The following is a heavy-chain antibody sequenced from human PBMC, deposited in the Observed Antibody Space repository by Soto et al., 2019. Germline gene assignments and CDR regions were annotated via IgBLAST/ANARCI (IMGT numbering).Heavy chain of an antibody. J-gene: IGHJ6*02. D-gene: IGHD6-19*01. CDR2: IIPIFGTT. Sequence: QVQLVQSGAEVKKPGASVKVSCKASGGTFSYYAISWVRQAPGQGLDWMGGIIPIFGTTLYAQKFEGRITITADEYTSTAYMELSGLRSEDTAVYYCARIILRDIAGLPAGLLPTKNYYFGMDVWGQGTTVTVSS. V-gene: IGHV1-69*01. CDR1: GGTFSYYA. CDR3: ARIILRDIAGLPAGLLPTKNYYFGMDV.